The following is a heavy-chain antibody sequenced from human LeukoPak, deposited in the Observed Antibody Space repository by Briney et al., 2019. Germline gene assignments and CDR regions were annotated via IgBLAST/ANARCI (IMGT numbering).Heavy chain of an antibody. V-gene: IGHV1-2*04. D-gene: IGHD3-10*01. CDR3: ARRVPYGSGSYYNPLGY. J-gene: IGHJ4*02. CDR1: GYTFTGYY. Sequence: ASVKVSCKASGYTFTGYYMHWVRQAPGQGLEWMGWINPNSGGTNYAQKFQGWVTMTRDTSISTAYMELSSLRSEDTAVYYCARRVPYGSGSYYNPLGYWGQGTLVTVSS. CDR2: INPNSGGT.